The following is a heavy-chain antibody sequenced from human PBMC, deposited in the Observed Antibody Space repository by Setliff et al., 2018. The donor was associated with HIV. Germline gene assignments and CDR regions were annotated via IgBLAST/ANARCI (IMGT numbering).Heavy chain of an antibody. J-gene: IGHJ4*02. CDR3: VSLTTDRFLEWLFVY. CDR2: VYYSGST. Sequence: PSETLSLTCTVSGGSISSSGPGYYWGWVRQAPGGGLEWIGSVYYSGSTYYNPSLKSRVTISLDTSKNQLSLKLSSVTAADTAVYYCVSLTTDRFLEWLFVYWGQGTLVTVSS. V-gene: IGHV4-39*01. CDR1: GGSISSSGPGYY. D-gene: IGHD3-3*01.